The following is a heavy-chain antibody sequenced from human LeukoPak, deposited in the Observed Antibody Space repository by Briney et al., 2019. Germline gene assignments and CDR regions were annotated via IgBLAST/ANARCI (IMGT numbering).Heavy chain of an antibody. CDR2: ISTSSSFL. CDR3: ARDLMGIAYRGAFYY. V-gene: IGHV3-21*01. Sequence: GGSLRLSCAASGFTFSRYSMNWVRQAPGKGLEWVSSISTSSSFLYYADSVKGRFTISRDNAKNSLYLQMNSLRAEDTAVYYCARDLMGIAYRGAFYYWGQGTLVTVSS. J-gene: IGHJ4*02. D-gene: IGHD6-13*01. CDR1: GFTFSRYS.